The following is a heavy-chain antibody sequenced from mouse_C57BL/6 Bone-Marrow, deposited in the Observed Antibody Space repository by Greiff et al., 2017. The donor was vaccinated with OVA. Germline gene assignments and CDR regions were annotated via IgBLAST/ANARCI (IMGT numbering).Heavy chain of an antibody. D-gene: IGHD2-4*01. Sequence: ESGPGLVKPSQSLSLTCSVTGYSITSGYYWNWIRQFPGNKLEWMGYISYDGSNNYNPSLKNRISITRDTSKNQFFLKLNSVTTEDTATYYCARGLRLRRGDFDYWGQGTTLTVSS. CDR2: ISYDGSN. CDR3: ARGLRLRRGDFDY. V-gene: IGHV3-6*01. CDR1: GYSITSGYY. J-gene: IGHJ2*01.